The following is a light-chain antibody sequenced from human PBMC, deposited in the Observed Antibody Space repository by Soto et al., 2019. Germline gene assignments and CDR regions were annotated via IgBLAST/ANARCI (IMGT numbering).Light chain of an antibody. CDR3: QQYNNWPPIT. CDR1: QSVSYN. V-gene: IGKV3-15*01. Sequence: EIVMTQSPVTLSVSPGERATLSCRASQSVSYNLAWYQHRPGQAPRLLIYGASTRATAIPARFTGSGSGTEFTLTISSLQSEDFALYYCQQYNNWPPITFGQGTRLEIK. CDR2: GAS. J-gene: IGKJ5*01.